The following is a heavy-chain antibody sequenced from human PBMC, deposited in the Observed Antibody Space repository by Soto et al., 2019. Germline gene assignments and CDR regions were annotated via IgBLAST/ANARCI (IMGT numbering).Heavy chain of an antibody. CDR3: AHTTAYYYCSGRDEYYYYGMDV. Sequence: QITLKESGPTLVKPTQTLTLTCTFSGFSLSTSGVGVGWIRQPPGKALEWLALIYWDDDKRYSPSLKSRLTITKDTSKNQVVLTMTNMDPVDTATYYCAHTTAYYYCSGRDEYYYYGMDVWGQGTTVTVSS. CDR2: IYWDDDK. V-gene: IGHV2-5*02. D-gene: IGHD3-10*01. CDR1: GFSLSTSGVG. J-gene: IGHJ6*02.